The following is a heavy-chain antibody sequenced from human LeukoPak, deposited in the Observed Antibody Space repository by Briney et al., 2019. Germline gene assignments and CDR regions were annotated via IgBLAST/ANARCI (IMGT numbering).Heavy chain of an antibody. D-gene: IGHD5-24*01. Sequence: ASVKVSCKASGYTHTRYGNSWVRQAPGQGLEWMGWISAYNGNTNYAQKLQGRVTMTTDTSTSTAYMELMRLRCDDTAVYYCARGGRWLQYLDYWGQGTLVTVSS. CDR3: ARGGRWLQYLDY. CDR2: ISAYNGNT. J-gene: IGHJ4*02. CDR1: GYTHTRYG. V-gene: IGHV1-18*04.